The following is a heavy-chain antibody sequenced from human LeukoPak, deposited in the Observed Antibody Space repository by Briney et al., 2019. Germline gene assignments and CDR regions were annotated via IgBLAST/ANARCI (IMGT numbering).Heavy chain of an antibody. Sequence: ASVKVSCKVSGYTLTELSMHWVRQALGKGLEWMGGFDPEDGETIYAQKFQGRVTMTEDTSTDTAYMELSSLRSEDTAVYYCATAGPDSGSYVMDVWGQGTTVTVSS. CDR3: ATAGPDSGSYVMDV. CDR1: GYTLTELS. CDR2: FDPEDGET. D-gene: IGHD1-26*01. J-gene: IGHJ6*02. V-gene: IGHV1-24*01.